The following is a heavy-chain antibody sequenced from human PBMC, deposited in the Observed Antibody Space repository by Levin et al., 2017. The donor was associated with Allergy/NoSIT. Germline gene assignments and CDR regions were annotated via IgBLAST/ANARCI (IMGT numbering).Heavy chain of an antibody. Sequence: GGSLRLSCGASGFTFPTYVMSWVRQAPGMGLEWVSGISDSGGATYYADSVKGRFTISRDSSKHTLVLQMSSLRVADTAVYYCAKGRGYSAYDFDYWGQGTVVTVSS. CDR1: GFTFPTYV. CDR3: AKGRGYSAYDFDY. CDR2: ISDSGGAT. J-gene: IGHJ4*02. D-gene: IGHD5-12*01. V-gene: IGHV3-23*01.